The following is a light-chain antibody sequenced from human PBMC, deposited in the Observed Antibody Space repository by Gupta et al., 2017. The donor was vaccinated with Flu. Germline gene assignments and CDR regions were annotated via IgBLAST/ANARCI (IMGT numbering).Light chain of an antibody. J-gene: IGLJ2*01. CDR2: QDI. CDR3: QAWDTTYAI. CDR1: NLGDKY. V-gene: IGLV3-1*01. Sequence: SPGKTATITCSGDNLGDKYTSWYQQKPGQSPVVIIYQDIRRPPEISGRFSGSNSGNTATLTITGTQAVDEADYYCQAWDTTYAIFGGGTKLTVL.